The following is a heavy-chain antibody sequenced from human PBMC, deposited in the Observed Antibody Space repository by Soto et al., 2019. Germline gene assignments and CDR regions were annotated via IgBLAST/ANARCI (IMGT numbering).Heavy chain of an antibody. CDR1: GGSISSYY. CDR2: IYYSGST. J-gene: IGHJ4*02. V-gene: IGHV4-59*01. D-gene: IGHD5-18*01. Sequence: SETLSLTCTVSGGSISSYYWSWIRQPPGKGLEWIGYIYYSGSTNYNPSLKSRVTISVDTSKNQLSLKLSSVTAADTAVYYCARLDVDTAMVIFDYWGQGTLVTVSS. CDR3: ARLDVDTAMVIFDY.